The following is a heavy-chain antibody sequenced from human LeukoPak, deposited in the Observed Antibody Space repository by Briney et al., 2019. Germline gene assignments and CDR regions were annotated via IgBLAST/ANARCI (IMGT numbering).Heavy chain of an antibody. J-gene: IGHJ4*02. CDR3: ASDPLRYGSGSYPDDTFDY. D-gene: IGHD3-10*01. Sequence: PGGSLRLPCAASGFTFSSYWMSWDRQAPGRGLEWVANIKQDGSEKYYVDSEKGRFTISRDNAKNSLYLQMNGLRAEDTAVYYCASDPLRYGSGSYPDDTFDYWGQGTLVTVSS. CDR1: GFTFSSYW. CDR2: IKQDGSEK. V-gene: IGHV3-7*01.